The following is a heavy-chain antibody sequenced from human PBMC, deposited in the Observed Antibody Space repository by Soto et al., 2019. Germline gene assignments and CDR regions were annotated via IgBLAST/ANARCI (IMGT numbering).Heavy chain of an antibody. J-gene: IGHJ5*02. CDR2: IYYSGST. V-gene: IGHV4-39*01. CDR1: GGSISSSSYY. D-gene: IGHD6-13*01. Sequence: PSETLSLTCTVSGGSISSSSYYWGWIRQPPGKGLEWIGSIYYSGSTYYNPSLKSRVTISVDTSKNQFSLKLSSVTAADTAVYYCARHASYSSSWSSYWFDPWGQGTLVNVS. CDR3: ARHASYSSSWSSYWFDP.